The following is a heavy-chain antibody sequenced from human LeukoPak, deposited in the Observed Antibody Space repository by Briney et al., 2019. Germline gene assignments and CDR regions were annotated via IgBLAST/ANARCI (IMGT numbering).Heavy chain of an antibody. CDR2: IAHDGGGI. Sequence: AGGSLRLSCAASGFTFNKYGMHWVRQAPGRGLEWVAVIAHDGGGIYYADSVKGRFTISRDNSKSTLSLQMDSLRAEDAAVYYCAKASLELSTSGNFYFDYWGQGTPVTVSS. J-gene: IGHJ4*02. CDR3: AKASLELSTSGNFYFDY. V-gene: IGHV3-30*18. CDR1: GFTFNKYG. D-gene: IGHD5/OR15-5a*01.